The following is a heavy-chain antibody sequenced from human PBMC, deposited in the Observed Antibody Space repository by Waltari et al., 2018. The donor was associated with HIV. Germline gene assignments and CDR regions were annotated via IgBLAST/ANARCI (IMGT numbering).Heavy chain of an antibody. D-gene: IGHD1-26*01. Sequence: QVQLVESGGGVVQPGRSLRLSCAASGFTFSSNGMHWVRQAPGKGPECVEIIWSDGNNEYYADSVKGRFTISRDNSKDTLYLQMNSLRAEDTAMYYCAKDNSVNYFTGDAFDIWGQGTMVIVSS. V-gene: IGHV3-30*18. J-gene: IGHJ3*02. CDR2: IWSDGNNE. CDR3: AKDNSVNYFTGDAFDI. CDR1: GFTFSSNG.